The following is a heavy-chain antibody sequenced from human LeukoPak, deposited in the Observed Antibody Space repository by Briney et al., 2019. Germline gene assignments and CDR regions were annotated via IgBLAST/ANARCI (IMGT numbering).Heavy chain of an antibody. CDR3: AKGKYYGSGSYYDY. D-gene: IGHD3-10*01. CDR1: GFTFHDYA. CDR2: ISWNSGSI. Sequence: PGGSLRLSWAASGFTFHDYAMHWVRQAPGKGLEWVSGISWNSGSIGYADSVKGRFTISRDNAKNSLYLQMNSLRAEDTALYYCAKGKYYGSGSYYDYWGQGTLVTVSS. V-gene: IGHV3-9*01. J-gene: IGHJ4*02.